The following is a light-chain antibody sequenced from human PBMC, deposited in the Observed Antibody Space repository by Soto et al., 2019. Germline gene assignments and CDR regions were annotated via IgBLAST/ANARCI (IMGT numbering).Light chain of an antibody. V-gene: IGKV3-11*01. J-gene: IGKJ5*01. Sequence: EIVLTQSPATLSLSPGERATLSCRASQSVSSYLAWYQQKPGQAPRLLIYDASNRATGIPARFSGRGSGTDFTLTISSLEPEDFAVYYCQQRSNWRGITFGQGTRREI. CDR3: QQRSNWRGIT. CDR1: QSVSSY. CDR2: DAS.